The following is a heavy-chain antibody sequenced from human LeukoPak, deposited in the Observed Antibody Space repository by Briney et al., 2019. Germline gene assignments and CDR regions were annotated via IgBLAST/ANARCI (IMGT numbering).Heavy chain of an antibody. J-gene: IGHJ4*02. CDR1: GYTFTGYY. CDR3: AREAYDFYYDSSGYSYYFDH. CDR2: INPNSGGT. Sequence: GASVKVSCKASGYTFTGYYMHWVRQAPGQGLEWMGWINPNSGGTNYAQKFQGRVTMTRDTSISTAYMELSRLRSDDTAVYYCAREAYDFYYDSSGYSYYFDHWGQGTLVTVSS. V-gene: IGHV1-2*02. D-gene: IGHD3-22*01.